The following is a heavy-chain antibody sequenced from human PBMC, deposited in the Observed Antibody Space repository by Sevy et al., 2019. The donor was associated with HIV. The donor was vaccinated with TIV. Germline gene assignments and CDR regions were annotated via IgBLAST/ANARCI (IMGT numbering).Heavy chain of an antibody. CDR3: ARAQQVTMLVVIGGLYFDL. Sequence: GGFLRLSCAASGFTFSSNWMTWVRQAPGKGLEWVANVKQDMSEKYYADSVKGRFTISRDNAKNSLFLQMNSLRAEDTAVYYCARAQQVTMLVVIGGLYFDLWGQGTLVTVSS. CDR1: GFTFSSNW. J-gene: IGHJ4*02. D-gene: IGHD3-3*01. V-gene: IGHV3-7*01. CDR2: VKQDMSEK.